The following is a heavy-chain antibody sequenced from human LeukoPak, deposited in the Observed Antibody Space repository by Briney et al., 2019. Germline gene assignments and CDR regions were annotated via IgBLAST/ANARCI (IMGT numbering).Heavy chain of an antibody. CDR1: GFTFSSYG. CDR2: IWYDGSNK. CDR3: ARDHDDSSGYYAY. J-gene: IGHJ4*02. V-gene: IGHV3-33*01. D-gene: IGHD3-22*01. Sequence: GGSLRLSCAASGFTFSSYGMHWVRQAPGKGLEWVAVIWYDGSNKYYADSVKGRFTISRDNSRNTLYLQMNSLRAEDTAVYYCARDHDDSSGYYAYWGQGTLVTVSS.